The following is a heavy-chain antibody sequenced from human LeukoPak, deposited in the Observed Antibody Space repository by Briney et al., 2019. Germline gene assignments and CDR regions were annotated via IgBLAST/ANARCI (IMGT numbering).Heavy chain of an antibody. J-gene: IGHJ6*02. V-gene: IGHV3-74*01. Sequence: GGSLRLSCAASGITFSNYGMHWVRQAPGKGLVWVSRINSDGSSTRYADSVKGRFTISRDNAKNTLYLQMNSLRAEDTAVYYCARDRYYGMDVWGQGTTVTVSS. CDR2: INSDGSST. CDR3: ARDRYYGMDV. CDR1: GITFSNYG.